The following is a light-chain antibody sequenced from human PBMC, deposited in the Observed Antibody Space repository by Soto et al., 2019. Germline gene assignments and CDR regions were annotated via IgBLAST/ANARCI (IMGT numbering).Light chain of an antibody. CDR2: RNN. Sequence: QSVLTQPPSASGTPGQTSTISCSGSSSNIGSNYVYWYQQFPGTAPNLLIYRNNQRPSGVPDRFSASKSGTSASLTISGLRSEDEADYYCAAWDDSLSGVVFGGGTKVTVL. CDR1: SSNIGSNY. V-gene: IGLV1-47*01. CDR3: AAWDDSLSGVV. J-gene: IGLJ3*02.